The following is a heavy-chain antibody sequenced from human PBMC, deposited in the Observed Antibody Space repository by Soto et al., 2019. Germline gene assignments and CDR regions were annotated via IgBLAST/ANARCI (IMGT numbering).Heavy chain of an antibody. CDR2: ISSSGSST. Sequence: QVQLVESGGGLVKPGGSLRLSCAASGFTFGDYYMSWIRQAPGKGLEWVSYISSSGSSTYYVDSVRGRFTISRDNAKNSLYLQMDSLGAEDTAVYYCARAAYARPAAWYWCQGTLVTVSS. D-gene: IGHD6-6*01. CDR3: ARAAYARPAAWY. J-gene: IGHJ4*02. V-gene: IGHV3-11*01. CDR1: GFTFGDYY.